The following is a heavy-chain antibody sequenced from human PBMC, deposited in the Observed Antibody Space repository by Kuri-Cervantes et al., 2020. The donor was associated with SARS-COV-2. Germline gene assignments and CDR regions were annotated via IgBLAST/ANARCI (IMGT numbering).Heavy chain of an antibody. J-gene: IGHJ3*02. CDR1: GFTFSTFG. V-gene: IGHV3-13*04. CDR2: FGTAGDT. D-gene: IGHD3-22*01. CDR3: ARRGILYYDSSGFAFDI. Sequence: GESLKISCAASGFTFSTFGMHWVRQATGKGLEWVSGFGTAGDTYYPGSVKGRFTISRDNAKNSLYLQMNSLRAEDTAVYYCARRGILYYDSSGFAFDIWGQGTMVTVSS.